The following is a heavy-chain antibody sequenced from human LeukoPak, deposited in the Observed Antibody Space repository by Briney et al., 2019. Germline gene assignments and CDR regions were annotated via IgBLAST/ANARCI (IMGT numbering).Heavy chain of an antibody. CDR3: AREGAGRVDIVVVPAARRGDAFDI. CDR1: GFTFSSYA. CDR2: IIPIFGTA. Sequence: GGSLRLSCAASGFTFSSYAISWVRQAPGQGLEWMGGIIPIFGTANYAQKFQGRVAITADESTSTAYMELSSLRSEDTAVYYCAREGAGRVDIVVVPAARRGDAFDIWGQGTMVTVSS. J-gene: IGHJ3*02. D-gene: IGHD2-2*01. V-gene: IGHV1-69*01.